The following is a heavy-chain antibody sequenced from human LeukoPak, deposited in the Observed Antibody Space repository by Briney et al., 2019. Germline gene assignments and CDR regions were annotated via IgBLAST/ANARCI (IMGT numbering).Heavy chain of an antibody. J-gene: IGHJ6*02. D-gene: IGHD4-11*01. V-gene: IGHV3-11*06. CDR1: GFTFSDYY. CDR3: ARAPHYSNYGPYYYGMDV. Sequence: GGSLRLSCAASGFTFSDYYMSWIRQAPGKGLEWVSYISSSSSYTNYADSVKGRFTISRDNAKNSLYLQMNSLRAEDTAVYYCARAPHYSNYGPYYYGMDVWGQGTTVAVSS. CDR2: ISSSSSYT.